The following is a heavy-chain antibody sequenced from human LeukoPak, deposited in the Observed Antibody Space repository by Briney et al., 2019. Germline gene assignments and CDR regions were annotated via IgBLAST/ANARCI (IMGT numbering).Heavy chain of an antibody. Sequence: GGSLRLSCAASGFSFSTYGMHWVRQAPGKGLEWVAVIWYDGSNQYYADSVKGRFTIFRDNAKNSLYLQMNSLRAEDTAVYYCARFPGADYFDYWGQGTLVTVSS. CDR1: GFSFSTYG. CDR2: IWYDGSNQ. J-gene: IGHJ4*02. V-gene: IGHV3-33*01. CDR3: ARFPGADYFDY. D-gene: IGHD3-10*01.